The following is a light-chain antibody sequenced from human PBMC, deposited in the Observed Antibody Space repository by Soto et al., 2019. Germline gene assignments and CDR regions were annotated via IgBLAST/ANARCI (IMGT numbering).Light chain of an antibody. V-gene: IGKV3-15*01. J-gene: IGKJ5*01. CDR1: QNIRSN. CDR3: QHYHDWPLT. Sequence: IALTQCPFTFSVSPWEIAILSFRASQNIRSNLAWYQQRPGQAPRLLLYGASDRATGVPARVSGSGSGTEFTLTISSLQSEDFAVYYCQHYHDWPLTFGQGTRLEIK. CDR2: GAS.